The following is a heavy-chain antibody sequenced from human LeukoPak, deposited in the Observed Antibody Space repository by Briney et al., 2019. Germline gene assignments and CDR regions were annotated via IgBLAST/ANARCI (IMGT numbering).Heavy chain of an antibody. CDR2: IFHTGST. CDR3: ARGQKYRSGYTVTELGSGYFDY. CDR1: GYSISSGYY. V-gene: IGHV4-38-2*02. Sequence: SETLSLTCTVSGYSISSGYYWAWIRQPPGKGLEWIGSIFHTGSTYHNPSLKSRVTISVGTSKNQFSLRLSSVTAADTAVYYCARGQKYRSGYTVTELGSGYFDYWGQGTLVTASS. D-gene: IGHD5-18*01. J-gene: IGHJ4*02.